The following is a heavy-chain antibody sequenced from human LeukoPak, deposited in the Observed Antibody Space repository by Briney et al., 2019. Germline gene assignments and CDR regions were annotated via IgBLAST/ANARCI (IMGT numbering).Heavy chain of an antibody. D-gene: IGHD3-10*01. V-gene: IGHV5-51*01. CDR1: GYNFTSYW. CDR2: IYPGDSDT. J-gene: IGHJ4*02. Sequence: GESLKISCKGSGYNFTSYWIGWVRQMPGKGLECMGIIYPGDSDTRYSPSFQGQVTISADKSISTAYQQWSSLKASDTAMYYCARHETGPFFDYWGRGTLVTVSS. CDR3: ARHETGPFFDY.